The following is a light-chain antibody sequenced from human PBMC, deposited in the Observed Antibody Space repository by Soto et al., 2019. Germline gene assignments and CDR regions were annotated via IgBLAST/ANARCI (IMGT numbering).Light chain of an antibody. CDR2: AAS. V-gene: IGKV1-27*01. J-gene: IGKJ3*01. CDR1: QGISNY. Sequence: DIQMNQSPSSLSASVGDRVTITCRASQGISNYLAWYQQKPGKVPKLLIYAASTLQSGVPSRFSGSGSETDFTLTISSLQPEDVATYYCQKYNSAPPFTFGPGTKVDIK. CDR3: QKYNSAPPFT.